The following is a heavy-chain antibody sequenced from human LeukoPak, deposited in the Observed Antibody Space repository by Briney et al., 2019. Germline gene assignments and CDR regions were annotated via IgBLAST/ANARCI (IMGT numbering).Heavy chain of an antibody. CDR3: ARGPSIAARYDAFDI. CDR2: ISGSGGST. CDR1: GFTFDSYA. J-gene: IGHJ3*02. D-gene: IGHD6-6*01. Sequence: GGSLRLSCAASGFTFDSYAMSWVRQAPGKGLEWVSAISGSGGSTYYADSVKGRFAISRDNAKNSLYLQVISLRAEDTAVYYCARGPSIAARYDAFDIWGQGTMVTVSS. V-gene: IGHV3-23*01.